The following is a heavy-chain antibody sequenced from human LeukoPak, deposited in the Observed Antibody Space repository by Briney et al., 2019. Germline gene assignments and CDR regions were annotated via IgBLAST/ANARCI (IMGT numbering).Heavy chain of an antibody. J-gene: IGHJ3*02. D-gene: IGHD2-21*01. Sequence: GASVKVSCKASGYTFTGYYMHWVRQAPGQGLEWMGLINPNSGGTNYAQKFQGRVTMTRDTSISTAYMELSSLRSDDTAVYYCASNREYCGGDCYSYDAFDIWGQGTMVTVSS. CDR2: INPNSGGT. CDR3: ASNREYCGGDCYSYDAFDI. V-gene: IGHV1-2*02. CDR1: GYTFTGYY.